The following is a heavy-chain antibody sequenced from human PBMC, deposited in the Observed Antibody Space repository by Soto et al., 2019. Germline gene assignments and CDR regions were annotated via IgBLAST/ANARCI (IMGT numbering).Heavy chain of an antibody. CDR1: AFSLSSYG. Sequence: GGSLRLSCAASAFSLSSYGFHWVRQSPGKGLEWVAFISHDATSEHYIDSVKGRFTISRDNAKNMLYLQMNSLRAEDTAVYYCARDDIPGITVATYGLDVWGQGTTVTVSS. D-gene: IGHD6-19*01. J-gene: IGHJ6*02. CDR3: ARDDIPGITVATYGLDV. CDR2: ISHDATSE. V-gene: IGHV3-30*03.